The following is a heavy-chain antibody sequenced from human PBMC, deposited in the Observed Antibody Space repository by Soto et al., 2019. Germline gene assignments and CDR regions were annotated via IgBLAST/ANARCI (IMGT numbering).Heavy chain of an antibody. D-gene: IGHD7-27*01. CDR2: ISYDGSNK. Sequence: SGGSLRLSCAASGFTFSSYGMHWVRQAPGKGLEWVAVISYDGSNKYYADSVKGRFTISRDNSKNTLYLQMNSLRAEDTAVYYCAKDGLGDAFDIWGQGTMVTVSS. CDR3: AKDGLGDAFDI. J-gene: IGHJ3*02. CDR1: GFTFSSYG. V-gene: IGHV3-30*18.